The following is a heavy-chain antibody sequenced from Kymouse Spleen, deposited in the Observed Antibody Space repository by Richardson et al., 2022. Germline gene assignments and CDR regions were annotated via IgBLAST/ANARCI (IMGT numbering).Heavy chain of an antibody. Sequence: EVQLVESGGGLVQPGGSLRLSCAASGFTFSSYWMSWVRQAPGKGLEWVANIKQDGSEKYYVDSVKGRFTISRDNAKNSLYLQMNSLRAEDTAVYYCARDQGTIFGVDNWFDPWGQGTLVTVSS. D-gene: IGHD3-3*01. J-gene: IGHJ5*02. CDR3: ARDQGTIFGVDNWFDP. CDR2: IKQDGSEK. CDR1: GFTFSSYW. V-gene: IGHV3-7*01.